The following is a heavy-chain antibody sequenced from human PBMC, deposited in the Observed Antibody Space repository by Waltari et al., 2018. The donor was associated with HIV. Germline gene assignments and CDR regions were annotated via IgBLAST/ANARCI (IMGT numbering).Heavy chain of an antibody. D-gene: IGHD1-26*01. CDR3: ATNSGSYRQGWFDP. J-gene: IGHJ5*02. CDR2: VIYAGSNE. V-gene: IGHV3-30*01. Sequence: QVQLVESGGGVVPPGTSLTLSCAASGFSFSDYAMHWVRQPPGKGLEWVASVIYAGSNEDYADSVTCRFTVSRDNSKNTLYLQMDSLRPEDTAVYYCATNSGSYRQGWFDPWGQGTQVTVSS. CDR1: GFSFSDYA.